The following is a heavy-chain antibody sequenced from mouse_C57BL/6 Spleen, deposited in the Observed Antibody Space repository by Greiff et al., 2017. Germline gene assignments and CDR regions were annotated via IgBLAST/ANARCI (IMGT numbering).Heavy chain of an antibody. D-gene: IGHD2-4*01. V-gene: IGHV1-52*01. CDR3: ARSDYDYGQYYFDY. J-gene: IGHJ2*01. Sequence: QVQLQQPGAELVRPGSSVTLSCKASGYAFTSYWMHWVKQRPIQGLEWIGNFDPSDSETHYNQKFTDKATLTVDKSSSTAYMPLSSLTSEDSAVYYCARSDYDYGQYYFDYWGQGATLTVSS. CDR1: GYAFTSYW. CDR2: FDPSDSET.